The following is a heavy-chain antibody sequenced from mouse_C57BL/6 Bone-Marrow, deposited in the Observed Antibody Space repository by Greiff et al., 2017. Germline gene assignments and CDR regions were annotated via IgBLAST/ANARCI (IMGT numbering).Heavy chain of an antibody. CDR1: GYTFTDYE. CDR2: IDPETGGT. Sequence: VQLQQSGAELVRPGASVTLSCKASGYTFTDYEMHWVKQTPVHGLEWIGAIDPETGGTAYNQKFKGKAILTADKSSSTAYMELRSLTSEDSAVDYSTREVGGHWYFDVWGTGTTVTVSS. V-gene: IGHV1-15*01. CDR3: TREVGGHWYFDV. D-gene: IGHD1-1*02. J-gene: IGHJ1*03.